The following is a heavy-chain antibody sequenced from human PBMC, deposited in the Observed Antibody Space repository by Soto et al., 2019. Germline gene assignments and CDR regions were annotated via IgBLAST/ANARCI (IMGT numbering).Heavy chain of an antibody. CDR2: INPNSGGT. D-gene: IGHD3-16*01. CDR1: GYTFTSYS. J-gene: IGHJ6*02. CDR3: ARVRGGNGMDV. Sequence: ASVKVSCKASGYTFTSYSMHWVRQAPGQRLEWMGWINPNSGGTNYAQKFQGWVTMTRDTSISTAYMELSRLRSDDTAVYYCARVRGGNGMDVWGQGTTVTVSS. V-gene: IGHV1-2*04.